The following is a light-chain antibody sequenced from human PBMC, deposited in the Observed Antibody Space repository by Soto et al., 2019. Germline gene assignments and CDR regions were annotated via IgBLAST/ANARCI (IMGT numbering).Light chain of an antibody. Sequence: EILLTQSPATLSLAPGERAPLSCRTSQSVSSDFAWYQHKPCQTPRHLIYDASNRATGIPARSSGSGSGTDCTLTISSLETADFPVYYCLHRHNFAPGTKDDI. CDR3: LHRHN. V-gene: IGKV3-11*01. CDR2: DAS. J-gene: IGKJ3*01. CDR1: QSVSSD.